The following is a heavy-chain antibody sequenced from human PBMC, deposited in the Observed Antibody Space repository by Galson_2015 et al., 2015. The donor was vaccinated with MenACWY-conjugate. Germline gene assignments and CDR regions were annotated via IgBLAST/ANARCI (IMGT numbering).Heavy chain of an antibody. J-gene: IGHJ4*02. D-gene: IGHD1-26*01. V-gene: IGHV1-18*01. CDR3: ARLYEGATSYFGY. CDR1: GYTFTSYG. CDR2: IIAYNGHT. Sequence: SVKVSCKASGYTFTSYGISWVRQAPGQGLEWMGWIIAYNGHTNYAQNFQGRVTMTTDTSTSTAYMELSSLRSDDTAVYYCARLYEGATSYFGYWGQGTLATVSS.